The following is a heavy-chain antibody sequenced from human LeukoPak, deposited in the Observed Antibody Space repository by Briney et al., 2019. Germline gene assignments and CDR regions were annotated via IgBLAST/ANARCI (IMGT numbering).Heavy chain of an antibody. CDR2: FYYSGST. CDR1: GDSIKNYY. CDR3: ARAGYCSSTSCQWVPLV. D-gene: IGHD2-2*03. V-gene: IGHV4-59*12. Sequence: SETLSLPFTVSGDSIKNYYWIWIRQSPGKGLGWIGYFYYSGSTYYNPSLKSRVTMSVDTSKKQFSLKLSSVTAADTAVYYCARAGYCSSTSCQWVPLVWGQGTTVTVSS. J-gene: IGHJ6*02.